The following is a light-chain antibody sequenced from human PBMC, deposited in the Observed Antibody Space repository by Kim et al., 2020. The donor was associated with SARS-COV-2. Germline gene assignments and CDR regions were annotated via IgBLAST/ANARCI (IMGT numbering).Light chain of an antibody. Sequence: EVVMTQSPATVSVSPGERATLSCRASQSVKNYVVWYQHKPGQAPRVLIYGASTRATGVPVRFSGSGSGTEFTLTISSLQSEDFGIYYCQQYKNWPRTFGEGSKVGIK. J-gene: IGKJ4*02. CDR3: QQYKNWPRT. CDR1: QSVKNY. V-gene: IGKV3-15*01. CDR2: GAS.